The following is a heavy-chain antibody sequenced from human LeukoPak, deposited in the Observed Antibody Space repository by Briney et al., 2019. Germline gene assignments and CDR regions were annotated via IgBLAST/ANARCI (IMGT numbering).Heavy chain of an antibody. CDR2: NNHFGRT. Sequence: PSETLSLTCAVYGGSFSGYYWNWIRQPLGKGLECIGENNHFGRTKYNPSLKSRVTISGDTSKNQFSLKITSLTAADTAVYYCARSYRAHQTFYSSHFFDYWGQGTLVIVSS. CDR3: ARSYRAHQTFYSSHFFDY. J-gene: IGHJ4*02. D-gene: IGHD5-18*01. CDR1: GGSFSGYY. V-gene: IGHV4-34*01.